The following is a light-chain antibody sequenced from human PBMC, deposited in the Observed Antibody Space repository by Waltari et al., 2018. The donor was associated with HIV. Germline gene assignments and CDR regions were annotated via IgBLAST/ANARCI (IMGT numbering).Light chain of an antibody. CDR3: QQYNTYSQT. Sequence: DVQMTQSPSTLSASVGDTVTITCRASQSISTWLAWYQQKPGKAPKLLIYRASSLQSGVPSRFGGSGSETEFTLTINSLQPDDFATYYCQQYNTYSQTFGQGTKVDIK. CDR2: RAS. V-gene: IGKV1-5*03. CDR1: QSISTW. J-gene: IGKJ1*01.